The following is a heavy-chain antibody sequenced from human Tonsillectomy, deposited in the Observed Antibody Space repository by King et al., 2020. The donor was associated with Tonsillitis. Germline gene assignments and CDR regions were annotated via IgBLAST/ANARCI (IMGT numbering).Heavy chain of an antibody. J-gene: IGHJ4*02. Sequence: QLVQSGAEVKKPGASLKISCKGSGYGFPSYWIGWVRQMPGKGLEWLGIIYPADSDTRYSPPFQGQVTISADRSISTAYLQWSSLKASDTAMYYCGRLAAYCSSTSCYRFYFDYWGQGTLVTVSS. CDR2: IYPADSDT. V-gene: IGHV5-51*03. D-gene: IGHD2-2*01. CDR3: GRLAAYCSSTSCYRFYFDY. CDR1: GYGFPSYW.